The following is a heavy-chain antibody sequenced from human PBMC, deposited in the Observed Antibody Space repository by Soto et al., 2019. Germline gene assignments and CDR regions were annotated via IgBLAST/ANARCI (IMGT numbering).Heavy chain of an antibody. CDR3: AHLVTTDDSEYFDF. D-gene: IGHD3-3*01. Sequence: QITLRESGPTVVKPTQTLTLTCTFSGFSLNTPGGGVGWIRQPPGKALEWVALIYWDDDKRYNPSLKRRIVITKDSSKNQVVLTMTNVDPVDTATYYCAHLVTTDDSEYFDFWGQGTLVPVSP. V-gene: IGHV2-5*02. J-gene: IGHJ4*02. CDR1: GFSLNTPGGG. CDR2: IYWDDDK.